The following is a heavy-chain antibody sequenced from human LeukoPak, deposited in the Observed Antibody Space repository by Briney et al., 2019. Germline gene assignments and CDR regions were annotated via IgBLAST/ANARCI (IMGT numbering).Heavy chain of an antibody. Sequence: VASAKVSCKASGGTFSSYAISWVRQAPGQGLEWMGGIIPIFGTANYAQKFQGRVTITADKSTSTAYMELSSLRSEDTAVYYCARSRGLGIDAFDIWGQGTMVTVSS. D-gene: IGHD7-27*01. CDR3: ARSRGLGIDAFDI. CDR2: IIPIFGTA. CDR1: GGTFSSYA. V-gene: IGHV1-69*06. J-gene: IGHJ3*02.